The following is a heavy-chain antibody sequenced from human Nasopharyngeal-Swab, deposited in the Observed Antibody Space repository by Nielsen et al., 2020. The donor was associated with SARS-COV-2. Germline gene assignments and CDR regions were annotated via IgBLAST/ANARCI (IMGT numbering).Heavy chain of an antibody. Sequence: LSLTCAASGFTFSSYWMSWVRQAPGKGLEWVANIKQDGSEKYYVDSVKGRFTISRDNAKNPLYLQMNSLRAEDTAVYYCARDRDYAGAFDIWGQGTMVTVSS. V-gene: IGHV3-7*01. CDR2: IKQDGSEK. CDR3: ARDRDYAGAFDI. CDR1: GFTFSSYW. J-gene: IGHJ3*02. D-gene: IGHD2-2*01.